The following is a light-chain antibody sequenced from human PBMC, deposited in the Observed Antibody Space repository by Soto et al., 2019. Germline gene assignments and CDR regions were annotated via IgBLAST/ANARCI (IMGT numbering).Light chain of an antibody. J-gene: IGKJ5*01. V-gene: IGKV3-15*01. CDR1: QLFSNN. CDR2: GSP. Sequence: EIVMTQSPATLSVSPGESVTLSCRDSQLFSNNLAWYQRRPGQAPRLLIYGSPTRETGVPPRFSGSASGTECTRTISSLQSEDVGVYYCQQYNDWTRTFGQGTRLEIK. CDR3: QQYNDWTRT.